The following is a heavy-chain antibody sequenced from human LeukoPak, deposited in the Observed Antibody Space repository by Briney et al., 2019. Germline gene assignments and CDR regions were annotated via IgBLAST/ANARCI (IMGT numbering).Heavy chain of an antibody. CDR1: GYTFTDYY. Sequence: ASVKVSCKASGYTFTDYYMHWVRQAPGQGLEWMGWINPNSGDTNYAQKFQGRVTMTRDTSINTAYMELSRLRSDDTAVYSCSVSAEAAGCFDYWGQGTLVTVSS. D-gene: IGHD6-13*01. CDR3: SVSAEAAGCFDY. V-gene: IGHV1-2*02. CDR2: INPNSGDT. J-gene: IGHJ4*02.